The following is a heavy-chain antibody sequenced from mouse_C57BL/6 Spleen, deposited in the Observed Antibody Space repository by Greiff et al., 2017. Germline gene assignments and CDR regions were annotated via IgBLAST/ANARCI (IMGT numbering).Heavy chain of an antibody. CDR2: IRNKANGYTT. Sequence: EVKLVESGGGLVQPGGSLSLSCAASGFTFTDYYMSWVRQPPGKALEWLGFIRNKANGYTTEYSASVKGRLTISRDNSQSILYLQMNALRAEDRATYYCARSELGRWYFDVWGTGTTVTVSS. J-gene: IGHJ1*03. CDR1: GFTFTDYY. V-gene: IGHV7-3*01. CDR3: ARSELGRWYFDV. D-gene: IGHD4-1*01.